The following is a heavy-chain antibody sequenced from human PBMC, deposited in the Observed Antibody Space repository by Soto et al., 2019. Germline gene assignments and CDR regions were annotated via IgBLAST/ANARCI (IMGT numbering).Heavy chain of an antibody. D-gene: IGHD6-13*01. CDR2: ISGSGGSP. V-gene: IGHV3-23*01. CDR3: AKAGANSSSWSLSWFDP. J-gene: IGHJ5*02. CDR1: GFTFSSYA. Sequence: EVQLLESGGGLVQPGGSLRLSCAASGFTFSSYAMSWVRQAPRKGLEWVSAISGSGGSPYYADSMKGRFTISRDNSKNTLYLQMNSLRAEDTAVYYCAKAGANSSSWSLSWFDPWGQGTLVTVSS.